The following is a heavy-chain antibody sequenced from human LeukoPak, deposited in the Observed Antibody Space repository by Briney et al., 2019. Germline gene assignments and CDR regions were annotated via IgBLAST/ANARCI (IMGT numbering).Heavy chain of an antibody. CDR2: SSYI. V-gene: IGHV3-21*01. Sequence: SSYIYYADSVKGRFTISREKAKNSLYLQMNSLRAEDTAVYYCARDLSQTYYYDSSGYSFDYWGQGTLVTVSS. J-gene: IGHJ4*02. D-gene: IGHD3-22*01. CDR3: ARDLSQTYYYDSSGYSFDY.